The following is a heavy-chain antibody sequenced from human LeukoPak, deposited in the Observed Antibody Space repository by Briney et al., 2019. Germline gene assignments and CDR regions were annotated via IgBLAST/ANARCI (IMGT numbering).Heavy chain of an antibody. CDR3: ARTTNTYYDFWSGEN. D-gene: IGHD3-3*01. V-gene: IGHV1-69*13. CDR1: GGTFSSYA. Sequence: SVKVSCKASGGTFSSYAISWVRQAPGQGLEWMEGIIPIFGTANYAQKFQGRVTITADESTSTAYMELSSLRSEDTAVYYCARTTNTYYDFWSGENWGQGTLVTVSS. J-gene: IGHJ4*02. CDR2: IIPIFGTA.